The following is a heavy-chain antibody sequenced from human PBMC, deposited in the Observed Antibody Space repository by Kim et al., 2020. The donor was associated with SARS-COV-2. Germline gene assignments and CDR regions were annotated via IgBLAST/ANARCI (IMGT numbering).Heavy chain of an antibody. D-gene: IGHD6-13*01. V-gene: IGHV3-74*01. Sequence: SSADSLQGRLTITRDNAKNTLYLQLNSLRAEDTAVYYCARSPIAALYYFDSWGQGTPVTVSS. CDR3: ARSPIAALYYFDS. J-gene: IGHJ4*02.